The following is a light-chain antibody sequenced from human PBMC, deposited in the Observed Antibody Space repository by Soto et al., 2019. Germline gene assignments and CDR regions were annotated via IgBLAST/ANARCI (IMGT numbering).Light chain of an antibody. CDR3: AAWDDSRIVVL. V-gene: IGLV1-44*01. CDR2: SDN. Sequence: QSVLTQPPSTSGTPGQRVTMSCSGSNSNIGTNTVYWYQQLPGTAPKLLIQSDNRRPSGVPDRFSASKSDTSASLAISGLQSEDEADYYCAAWDDSRIVVLFGGGTKLTVL. J-gene: IGLJ2*01. CDR1: NSNIGTNT.